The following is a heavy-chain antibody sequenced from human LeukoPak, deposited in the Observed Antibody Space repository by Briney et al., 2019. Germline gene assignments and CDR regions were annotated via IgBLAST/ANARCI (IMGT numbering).Heavy chain of an antibody. D-gene: IGHD3-3*01. V-gene: IGHV3-7*01. CDR1: GFTFSSYW. J-gene: IGHJ4*02. CDR2: IKQDGSEK. CDR3: ARVNFWSGYYADY. Sequence: GGTLRLSCAASGFTFSSYWMSWVRQAPGKGLEWVANIKQDGSEKYYVDSVKGRFTISRDNAKNSLYLQMNSLRAEDTAVYYCARVNFWSGYYADYWGQGTLVTVSS.